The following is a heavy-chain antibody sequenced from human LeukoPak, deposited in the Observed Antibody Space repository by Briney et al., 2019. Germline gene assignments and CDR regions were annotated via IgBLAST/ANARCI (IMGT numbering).Heavy chain of an antibody. CDR3: ARVYCSGGSCYSGYYGMDV. CDR1: GFTFSTYE. J-gene: IGHJ6*02. D-gene: IGHD2-15*01. Sequence: GGSLRLSCAASGFTFSTYEMNWVRQAPGKGLEWVSYISSSSSYTNYADSVKGRFTISRDNAKNSLYLQMNSLRAEDTAVYYCARVYCSGGSCYSGYYGMDVWGQGTTVTVSS. CDR2: ISSSSSYT. V-gene: IGHV3-11*03.